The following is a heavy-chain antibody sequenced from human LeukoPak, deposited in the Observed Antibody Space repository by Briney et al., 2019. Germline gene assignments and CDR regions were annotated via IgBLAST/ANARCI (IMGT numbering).Heavy chain of an antibody. J-gene: IGHJ4*02. Sequence: ASVKVSCKASGYTFTSYGISWVRQAPGQGLEWMGWISAYNGNTNYAQKLQGRVTMTTDTSTSTAYMELRSLRSDDTAVYYCARVSDIVVVPAAIFYWGQGTLVTVSS. CDR1: GYTFTSYG. CDR2: ISAYNGNT. V-gene: IGHV1-18*01. D-gene: IGHD2-2*01. CDR3: ARVSDIVVVPAAIFY.